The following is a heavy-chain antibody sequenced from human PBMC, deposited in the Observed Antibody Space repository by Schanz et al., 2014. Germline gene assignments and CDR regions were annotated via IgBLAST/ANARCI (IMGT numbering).Heavy chain of an antibody. CDR3: ARRKHAFDI. CDR2: IYTSGST. V-gene: IGHV3-66*01. J-gene: IGHJ3*02. Sequence: EVQLVESGGGLVQPGGSLRLSCAASGFTVSSNYMSWVRQAPGKGLEWVSVIYTSGSTYYVDSVRGRFTFSRDHSKNTLYLQMNSLSAEDTAVYYCARRKHAFDIWGQGTMVTVSS. CDR1: GFTVSSNY.